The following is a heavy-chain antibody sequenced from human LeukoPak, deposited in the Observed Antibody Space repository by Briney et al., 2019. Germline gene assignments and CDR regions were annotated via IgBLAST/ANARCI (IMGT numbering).Heavy chain of an antibody. CDR1: GGSISSYN. J-gene: IGHJ4*02. Sequence: SETLSLTCTVSGGSISSYNWSWIRQPAGKGVEWIGRIYTSGSTNYNPPLKSRVTISVDTSKNQFSLRLSSVTAADTAVYYCAREATYTVTDSFLGYWGQGTLVTVSS. D-gene: IGHD4-17*01. V-gene: IGHV4-4*07. CDR3: AREATYTVTDSFLGY. CDR2: IYTSGST.